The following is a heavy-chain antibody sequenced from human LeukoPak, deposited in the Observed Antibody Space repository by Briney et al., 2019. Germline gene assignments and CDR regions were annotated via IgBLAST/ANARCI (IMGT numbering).Heavy chain of an antibody. CDR2: MNPKSGNT. J-gene: IGHJ3*02. CDR3: ARDAEDGFDI. CDR1: GYTFSTYD. Sequence: GASVKVSCKASGYTFSTYDINWVRQATGQGLEWMGWMNPKSGNTGYAQKFRGRVTITRNTSISTAYMELSSLRSEDTAVYHCARDAEDGFDIWGQGTMVTVSS. D-gene: IGHD5-24*01. V-gene: IGHV1-8*03.